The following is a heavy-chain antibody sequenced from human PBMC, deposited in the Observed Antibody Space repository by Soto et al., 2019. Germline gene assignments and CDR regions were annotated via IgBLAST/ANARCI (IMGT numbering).Heavy chain of an antibody. Sequence: SVKVSCKASGYDFTAYDINWVRQASGQGLEWMGWMNPINGATGTARRFQGRVSLSRNTATGTAYLELTSLRSDDTAVYYCGRGPSPRAPAGGTPYYYAMDVWGQGTTVTVSS. CDR3: GRGPSPRAPAGGTPYYYAMDV. CDR1: GYDFTAYD. D-gene: IGHD6-13*01. V-gene: IGHV1-8*02. CDR2: MNPINGAT. J-gene: IGHJ6*02.